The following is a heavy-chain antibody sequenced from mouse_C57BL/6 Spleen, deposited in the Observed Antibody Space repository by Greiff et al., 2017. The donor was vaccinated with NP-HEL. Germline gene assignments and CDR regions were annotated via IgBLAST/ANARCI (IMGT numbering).Heavy chain of an antibody. CDR2: IDPSDSYT. V-gene: IGHV1-69*01. Sequence: QVQLQQPGAELVMPGASVKLSCKASGYTFTSYWMHWVKQRPGQGLEWIGEIDPSDSYTNYNQKFKGKSTLTVDKSSSTAYMQLSSLTSEDSAVYYCARYGYYPSYWYFDVWGTGTTVTVSS. J-gene: IGHJ1*03. CDR3: ARYGYYPSYWYFDV. D-gene: IGHD2-3*01. CDR1: GYTFTSYW.